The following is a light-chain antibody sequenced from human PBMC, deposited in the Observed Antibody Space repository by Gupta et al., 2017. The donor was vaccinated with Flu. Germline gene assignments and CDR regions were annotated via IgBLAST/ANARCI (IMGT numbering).Light chain of an antibody. CDR2: EVS. Sequence: QSALTQPPSVSGSPGQSVTISCTGSSSDVGSYNRVSWYQQPPGTAPKLIIFEVSTRPSGVPDRFSGSKSANTASLTISGLQAEDEADYYCSFYTSTSTLVFGGGTKLTVL. J-gene: IGLJ2*01. CDR1: SSDVGSYNR. V-gene: IGLV2-18*01. CDR3: SFYTSTSTLV.